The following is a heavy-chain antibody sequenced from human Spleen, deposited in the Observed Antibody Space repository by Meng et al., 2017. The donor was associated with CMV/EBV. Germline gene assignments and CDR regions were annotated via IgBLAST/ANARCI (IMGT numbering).Heavy chain of an antibody. J-gene: IGHJ2*01. CDR2: ISSSSSYI. CDR1: GFTFSSYS. V-gene: IGHV3-21*04. CDR3: ARGESTVSTWYFDL. D-gene: IGHD5/OR15-5a*01. Sequence: GGSLRLSCAASGFTFSSYSMNWVRQAPGKGLEWVSSISSSSSYIYYADPVKGRFTISRDNAKNSLYLQLNSLRAEDTAVYYCARGESTVSTWYFDLWGRGTQVTVSS.